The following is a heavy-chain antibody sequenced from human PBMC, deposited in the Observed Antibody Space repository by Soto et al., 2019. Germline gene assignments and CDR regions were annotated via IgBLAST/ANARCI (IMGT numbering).Heavy chain of an antibody. CDR1: GFTFSDHY. V-gene: IGHV3-72*01. Sequence: VQLVESGGNLVQPGGSLRLSCAASGFTFSDHYMDWVRQAPGKGLEWVGRIRNKANRYTTNYAASVKGRFTISRDDSKNSLYLQVNSLKTEDTAVYYCTRVKLLGFGVAPRTNERASDYWGQGALVTVSS. J-gene: IGHJ4*02. CDR2: IRNKANRYTT. D-gene: IGHD3-10*01. CDR3: TRVKLLGFGVAPRTNERASDY.